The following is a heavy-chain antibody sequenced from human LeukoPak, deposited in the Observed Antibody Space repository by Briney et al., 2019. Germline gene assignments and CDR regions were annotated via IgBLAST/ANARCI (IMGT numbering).Heavy chain of an antibody. CDR1: GGTFSSYA. J-gene: IGHJ4*02. Sequence: ASVKVSCKASGGTFSSYAISWVRQAPGQGLEWMGRIIPILGTANYAQKFQGRVTITADKSTSTAYTELSSLRSEDTAVYYCARDRGYSITFDYWGQGTLVTVSS. V-gene: IGHV1-69*04. CDR3: ARDRGYSITFDY. CDR2: IIPILGTA. D-gene: IGHD5-18*01.